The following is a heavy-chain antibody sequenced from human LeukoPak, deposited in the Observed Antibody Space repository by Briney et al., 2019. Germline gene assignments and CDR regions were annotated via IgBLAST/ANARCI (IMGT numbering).Heavy chain of an antibody. CDR1: GFTFSSYT. J-gene: IGHJ4*02. D-gene: IGHD2-2*01. Sequence: GGSLRLSCAVSGFTFSSYTMHWVRQAPGKGLEWVAVISYDGSNKYYADSVKGRFTISRDNSKNKLYLQMNSLRAEDTAVYYCARGFCSSTSCYGGPDYFDYWGQGTLVTVSS. CDR2: ISYDGSNK. V-gene: IGHV3-30-3*01. CDR3: ARGFCSSTSCYGGPDYFDY.